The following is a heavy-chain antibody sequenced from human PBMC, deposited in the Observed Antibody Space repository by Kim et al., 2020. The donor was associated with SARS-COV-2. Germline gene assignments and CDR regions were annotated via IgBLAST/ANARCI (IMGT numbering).Heavy chain of an antibody. CDR3: AKVFTVAGYFDY. V-gene: IGHV3-23*01. J-gene: IGHJ4*02. D-gene: IGHD4-17*01. Sequence: YYADSVKGRFTNSRDNSKNTLYLQMNSLRAEDTDVYYCAKVFTVAGYFDYWGQGTLVTVSS.